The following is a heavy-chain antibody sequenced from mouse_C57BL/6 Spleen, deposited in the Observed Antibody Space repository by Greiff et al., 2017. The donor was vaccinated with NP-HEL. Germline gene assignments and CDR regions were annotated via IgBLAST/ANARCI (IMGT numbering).Heavy chain of an antibody. CDR1: GYTFTSYW. D-gene: IGHD1-1*01. Sequence: QVQLQHPGTELVKPGASVKLSCKASGYTFTSYWMHWVKQRPGQGLEWIGNINPSNGGTNYNEKFKSKATLTVDKSSSTAYMQLSSLTSEDSAVYYCARSHYYGSSYVWYFDVWGTGTTVTVSS. CDR3: ARSHYYGSSYVWYFDV. CDR2: INPSNGGT. J-gene: IGHJ1*03. V-gene: IGHV1-53*01.